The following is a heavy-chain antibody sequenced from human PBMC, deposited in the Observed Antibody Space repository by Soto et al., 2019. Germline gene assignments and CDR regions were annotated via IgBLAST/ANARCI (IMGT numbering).Heavy chain of an antibody. Sequence: ITLKESGPPLVKPTQTVTLTCSFSGFSLTTEGVAVGWIRQSPGKALEWLSVIYWDDDQRSAKSLGSRLTIAKDTSKNKVVPTLANMEPLDTAMYYCAHRDRASGGLFDYWGQGILVTVSS. J-gene: IGHJ4*02. CDR3: AHRDRASGGLFDY. V-gene: IGHV2-5*05. D-gene: IGHD3-10*01. CDR2: IYWDDDQ. CDR1: GFSLTTEGVA.